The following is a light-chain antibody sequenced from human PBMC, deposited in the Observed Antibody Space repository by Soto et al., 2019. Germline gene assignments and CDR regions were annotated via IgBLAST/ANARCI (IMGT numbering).Light chain of an antibody. CDR2: EVT. CDR1: SGDLGSYNR. CDR3: SSYTNINTRACV. Sequence: QSALSPPASVSGSPGQSITISCTGTSGDLGSYNRVSWYQQHPGKAPKLIIYEVTDRPSGVSNRFSGSKSGNTASLTISGLQAEDEAEYYCSSYTNINTRACVFGTGTKVTVL. V-gene: IGLV2-14*01. J-gene: IGLJ1*01.